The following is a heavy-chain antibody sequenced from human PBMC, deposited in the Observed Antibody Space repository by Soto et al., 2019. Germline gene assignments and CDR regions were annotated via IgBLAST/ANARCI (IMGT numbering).Heavy chain of an antibody. CDR1: GGSVSSSSYY. J-gene: IGHJ4*02. CDR2: VYYSGST. Sequence: SETLSLTCTVSGGSVSSSSYYWGWVRQPPGKGLEWIGSVYYSGSTYYNPSLESRVTISVDKSKNQFSLKLMSLSAADTAVYYCGRLERRATITCYFDYWGQGALVTVSS. V-gene: IGHV4-39*01. CDR3: GRLERRATITCYFDY. D-gene: IGHD3-3*01.